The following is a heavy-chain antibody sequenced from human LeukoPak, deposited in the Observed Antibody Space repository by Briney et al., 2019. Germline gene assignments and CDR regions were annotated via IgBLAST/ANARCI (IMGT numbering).Heavy chain of an antibody. CDR1: GFTFNSYA. D-gene: IGHD4-11*01. CDR3: AKDMSDYTNFPDV. V-gene: IGHV3-23*01. J-gene: IGHJ6*02. Sequence: PGGSLRLSCAASGFTFNSYAMSWVRQAPEKGLEWVATISGGGGSTFYADSVKGRFTIFRVNSKNTLYLQMNSLRAEDTAIYYCAKDMSDYTNFPDVWGQGTTVTVSS. CDR2: ISGGGGST.